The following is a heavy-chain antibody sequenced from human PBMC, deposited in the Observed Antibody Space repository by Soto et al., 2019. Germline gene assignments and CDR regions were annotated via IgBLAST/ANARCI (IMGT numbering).Heavy chain of an antibody. V-gene: IGHV3-23*01. CDR3: AKDPSGYTDGYYYYYYMDV. J-gene: IGHJ6*03. CDR1: GFSFSSYA. CDR2: ISGTGRST. Sequence: GGSLRLSCAVSGFSFSSYAMSWVRQAPGKGLEWVSTISGTGRSTYHADSVKGRFTISRDNSKNTVYLQLNSLRAEDTAVFYCAKDPSGYTDGYYYYYYMDVWGKGTTVTVSS. D-gene: IGHD6-25*01.